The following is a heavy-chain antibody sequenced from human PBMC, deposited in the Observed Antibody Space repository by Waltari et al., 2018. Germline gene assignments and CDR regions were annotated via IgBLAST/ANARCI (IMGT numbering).Heavy chain of an antibody. V-gene: IGHV4-4*02. CDR2: VHGSGRT. Sequence: QLQLQESGPGLVKPSGTLSLTCAVSGDSVSNSYLWNWVRQAPGKGLEWIGQVHGSGRTNYNPSFAVRVTVARDTYNNQFSLRLTSATAADTAVYYCARDRGRGLYLDSWGPGTLVTVSP. J-gene: IGHJ4*02. CDR1: GDSVSNSYL. D-gene: IGHD2-15*01. CDR3: ARDRGRGLYLDS.